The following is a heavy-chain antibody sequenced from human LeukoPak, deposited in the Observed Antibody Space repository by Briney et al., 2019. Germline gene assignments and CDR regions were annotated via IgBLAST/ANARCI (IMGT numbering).Heavy chain of an antibody. J-gene: IGHJ5*02. CDR3: ARNAGSYFEFAP. D-gene: IGHD1-26*01. CDR1: GYTFSTYG. Sequence: GASVKVSCKTSGYTFSTYGLSWVRQAPGQGLEWMGWISGNSGKTHYAQKFQDRVTLTTDTSSTTAFMELGSLRSDDTAMYYCARNAGSYFEFAPWGQGTLVTVSS. V-gene: IGHV1-18*01. CDR2: ISGNSGKT.